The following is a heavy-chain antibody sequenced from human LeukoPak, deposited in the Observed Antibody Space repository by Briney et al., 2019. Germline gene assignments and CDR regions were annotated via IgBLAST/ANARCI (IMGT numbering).Heavy chain of an antibody. Sequence: ASVKVSCKASGYTFTSYYMHWVRQAPGQGLEWMGIINPSGGSTSCAQKFQGRVTMTRDTSTSTVYMELSSLRSEDPAVYYCASCSGGSCTPPDDAFDIWGQGTMVTVSS. D-gene: IGHD2-15*01. CDR1: GYTFTSYY. CDR3: ASCSGGSCTPPDDAFDI. CDR2: INPSGGST. V-gene: IGHV1-46*01. J-gene: IGHJ3*02.